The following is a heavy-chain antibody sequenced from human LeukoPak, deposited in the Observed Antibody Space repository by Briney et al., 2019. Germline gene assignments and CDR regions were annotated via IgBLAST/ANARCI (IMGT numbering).Heavy chain of an antibody. Sequence: ASVKVSCKASGYTLTDYCLNWVRQAPGQGLEWMGRLLPNSDGTAYAQKFQGRVTMTRDTSISTAYMELSRLRFDDTAVYYCLVDGSGTYTGLDHWGQGALVAVSS. D-gene: IGHD3-10*01. CDR3: LVDGSGTYTGLDH. V-gene: IGHV1-2*06. J-gene: IGHJ4*02. CDR2: LLPNSDGT. CDR1: GYTLTDYC.